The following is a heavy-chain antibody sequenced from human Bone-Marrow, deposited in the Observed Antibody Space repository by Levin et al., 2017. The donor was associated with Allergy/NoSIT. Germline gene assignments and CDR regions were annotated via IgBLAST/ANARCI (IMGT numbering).Heavy chain of an antibody. CDR3: AKHDYGDLWYFDL. V-gene: IGHV3-30*18. Sequence: QTGGSLRLSCAASGITFSNYGMHWVRQAPGKGLEWVTVISYDGNDKYYADSVKGRFIISRDNSKNTLYLQMRNLKEEDTAVYYCAKHDYGDLWYFDLWGRGTLVTVSS. J-gene: IGHJ2*01. CDR1: GITFSNYG. CDR2: ISYDGNDK. D-gene: IGHD4-17*01.